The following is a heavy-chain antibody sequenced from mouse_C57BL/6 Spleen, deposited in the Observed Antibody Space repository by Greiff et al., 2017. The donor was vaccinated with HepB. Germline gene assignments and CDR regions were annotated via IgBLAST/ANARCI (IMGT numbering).Heavy chain of an antibody. CDR2: INPGSGGT. Sequence: VQLQQSGAELVRPGTSVKVSCKASGYAFTNYLIEWVKQRPGQGLEWIGVINPGSGGTNYNEKFKGKATLTADKSSSTAYMPLSSLTSEDSAVYFCVRAYDGYHGYFDYWGQGTTLTVSS. J-gene: IGHJ2*01. D-gene: IGHD2-3*01. V-gene: IGHV1-54*01. CDR3: VRAYDGYHGYFDY. CDR1: GYAFTNYL.